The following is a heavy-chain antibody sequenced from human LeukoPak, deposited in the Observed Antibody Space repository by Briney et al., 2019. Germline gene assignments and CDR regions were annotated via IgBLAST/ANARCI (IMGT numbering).Heavy chain of an antibody. J-gene: IGHJ3*02. V-gene: IGHV3-20*04. CDR2: INLNGGST. CDR3: ARAPIPYYYDSSGYHYGAFDI. CDR1: GFTFDEYG. Sequence: GGALKLSWSASGFTFDEYGMSLGRQTPGKGLEGVSGINLNGGSTGYADSVKGRFTISRDNAKNSLYLQMNSLRAEDTALYYCARAPIPYYYDSSGYHYGAFDIWGQGTMVTVSS. D-gene: IGHD3-22*01.